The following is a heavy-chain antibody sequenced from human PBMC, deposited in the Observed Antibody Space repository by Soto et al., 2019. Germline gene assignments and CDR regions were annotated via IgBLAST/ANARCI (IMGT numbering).Heavy chain of an antibody. J-gene: IGHJ4*02. CDR3: ARESEDLTSNFDY. Sequence: EVQLVESGGGLVKPGGSLRLSCAASGFTFTRYSMNWVRQAPGKGLEWVSSISSTTNYIYYGDSMKVRFTISRDNANNSLYLEMNRLRAEATAVYYCARESEDLTSNFDYWGQGTLVTVSS. V-gene: IGHV3-21*06. CDR1: GFTFTRYS. CDR2: ISSTTNYI.